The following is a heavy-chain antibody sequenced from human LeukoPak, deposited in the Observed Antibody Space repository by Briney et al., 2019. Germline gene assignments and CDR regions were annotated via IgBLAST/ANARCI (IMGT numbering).Heavy chain of an antibody. CDR3: AKDQTYYDYVWGSYRYKYYYYYMDV. V-gene: IGHV3-30*02. CDR2: IRYDGSNK. D-gene: IGHD3-16*02. J-gene: IGHJ6*03. CDR1: GFTFSSYG. Sequence: GGSLRLSCAASGFTFSSYGMHWVRQAPGKGLEWVAFIRYDGSNKYYADSVKGRFTISRDNSKNTLYLQMNSLRAEDTAVYYCAKDQTYYDYVWGSYRYKYYYYYMDVWGKGTTVTISS.